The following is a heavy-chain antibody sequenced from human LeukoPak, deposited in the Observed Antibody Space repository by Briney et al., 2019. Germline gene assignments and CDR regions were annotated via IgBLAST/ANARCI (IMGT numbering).Heavy chain of an antibody. CDR2: IYYSGST. J-gene: IGHJ4*02. CDR1: GGSISSYY. Sequence: SETLSLICTVSGGSISSYYWSWIRQPPGKGLEWIGYIYYSGSTNYNPSLKSRVTISVDTPKNQFSLKLSSVTAADTAVYYCARVRDNWNDRAPFDYWGQGTLVTVSS. D-gene: IGHD1-20*01. CDR3: ARVRDNWNDRAPFDY. V-gene: IGHV4-59*01.